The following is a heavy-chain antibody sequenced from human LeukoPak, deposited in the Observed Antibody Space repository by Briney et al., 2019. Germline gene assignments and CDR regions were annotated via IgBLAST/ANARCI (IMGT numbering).Heavy chain of an antibody. Sequence: PGGSLRLSCAASGFNFSSYAMSWVRQAPGKGLEWVSAISGSGDSTYYADSVKGRFTISRDNSKNTLYLQVNSLRAEDTAVFYCAKERQGGYSYGNFDYWGQGTLVTVSS. CDR1: GFNFSSYA. V-gene: IGHV3-23*01. J-gene: IGHJ4*02. CDR3: AKERQGGYSYGNFDY. D-gene: IGHD5-18*01. CDR2: ISGSGDST.